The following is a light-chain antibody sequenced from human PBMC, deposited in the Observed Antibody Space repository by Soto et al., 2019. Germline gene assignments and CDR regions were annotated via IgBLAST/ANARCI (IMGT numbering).Light chain of an antibody. J-gene: IGLJ1*01. V-gene: IGLV2-14*01. Sequence: QSVLTQPASVSGSPGQSITISCTGTSSDVGGYNYVSWYQQHPGKAPKLMIYDVSNRPSGVSNRFSGSKSGNPASLTISGLQAEDEADYYCSSYTSSSTLWVFGTGTKVTVL. CDR1: SSDVGGYNY. CDR2: DVS. CDR3: SSYTSSSTLWV.